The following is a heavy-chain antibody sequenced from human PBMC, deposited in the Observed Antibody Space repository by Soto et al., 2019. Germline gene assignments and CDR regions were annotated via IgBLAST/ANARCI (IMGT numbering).Heavy chain of an antibody. CDR2: IIPIFGTA. J-gene: IGHJ4*02. V-gene: IGHV1-69*01. Sequence: QVQLVQSGAEVKKPGSSVKVSCKASGGTFSSYAISWVRQAPGQGLEWMGGIIPIFGTANYAQKFQGRVTITAEEPTSTAYMELSSLRSEDTAVYYCARDKILTYFCGDCYSGYFDYWGQGTLVTVSS. D-gene: IGHD2-21*02. CDR3: ARDKILTYFCGDCYSGYFDY. CDR1: GGTFSSYA.